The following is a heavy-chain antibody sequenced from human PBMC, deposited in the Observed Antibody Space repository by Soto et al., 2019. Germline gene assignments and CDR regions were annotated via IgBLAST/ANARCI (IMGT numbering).Heavy chain of an antibody. V-gene: IGHV4-34*01. Sequence: SETLSLTCAVYGGSFSGYYWSWIRQPPGKGLEWIGEINHSGSTNYNPSLKSRVTISVDTSKNQFSLKLSSVTAADTAVYYCARDPEWELRPYAMDVWGQGTTVTVSS. CDR2: INHSGST. J-gene: IGHJ6*02. CDR1: GGSFSGYY. CDR3: ARDPEWELRPYAMDV. D-gene: IGHD1-26*01.